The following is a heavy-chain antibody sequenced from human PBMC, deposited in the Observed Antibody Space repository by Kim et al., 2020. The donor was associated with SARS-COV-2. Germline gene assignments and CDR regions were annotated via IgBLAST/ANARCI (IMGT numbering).Heavy chain of an antibody. CDR2: INTNTGNP. V-gene: IGHV7-4-1*02. CDR3: ARGIFWSGLNYYGMDV. J-gene: IGHJ6*02. CDR1: GYTFTSYA. D-gene: IGHD3-3*01. Sequence: ASVKVSCKASGYTFTSYAMNWVRQAPGQGLEWMGWINTNTGNPTYAQGFTGRFVFSLDTSVSTAYLQISSLKAEDTAVYYCARGIFWSGLNYYGMDVWGQGTTVTVSS.